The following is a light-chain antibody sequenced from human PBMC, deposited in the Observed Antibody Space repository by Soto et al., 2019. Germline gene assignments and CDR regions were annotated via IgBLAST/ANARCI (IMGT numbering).Light chain of an antibody. J-gene: IGLJ1*01. Sequence: QSVLTQPPSVSGAPGQRVTISCTGSGSNIGAGYDVHWYQHRPGTAPKLLVFGDSHRPSGVPDRFSGPKSGTSACLAITGLQAEDEGDYYCQSYDSTLDARYVFGTGTKLTVL. V-gene: IGLV1-40*01. CDR1: GSNIGAGYD. CDR2: GDS. CDR3: QSYDSTLDARYV.